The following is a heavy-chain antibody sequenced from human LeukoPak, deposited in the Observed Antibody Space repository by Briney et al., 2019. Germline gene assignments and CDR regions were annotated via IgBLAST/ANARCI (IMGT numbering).Heavy chain of an antibody. CDR3: ARQDRNSGRYYDFDY. Sequence: SETLSLTCTVSGGSISSYYWSWIRQPPGKGLEWIGYIYYSGSTNYNPSLRGRVTISVDTSKNQFSLKLTSVTAADTAVYYCARQDRNSGRYYDFDYWGQGTLVTVSS. V-gene: IGHV4-59*08. CDR1: GGSISSYY. CDR2: IYYSGST. D-gene: IGHD1-26*01. J-gene: IGHJ4*02.